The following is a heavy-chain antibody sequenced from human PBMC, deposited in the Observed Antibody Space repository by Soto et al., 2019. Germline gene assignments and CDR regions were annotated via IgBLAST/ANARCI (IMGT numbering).Heavy chain of an antibody. CDR2: ISGSGGRT. Sequence: EVQLLESGGGLVQPGGSLRLSCAASGFTFSSYAMAWVRQAPGKGLKWVSVISGSGGRTYSADSVKGRFTISRDDSKNAVYLQMNSMRAEDTAVYYCAKVVRYSGYRDAFDIWGQGTMVTVSS. D-gene: IGHD5-12*01. CDR3: AKVVRYSGYRDAFDI. CDR1: GFTFSSYA. J-gene: IGHJ3*02. V-gene: IGHV3-23*01.